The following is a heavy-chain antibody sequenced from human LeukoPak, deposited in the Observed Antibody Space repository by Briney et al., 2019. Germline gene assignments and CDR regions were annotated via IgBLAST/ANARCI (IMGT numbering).Heavy chain of an antibody. CDR2: IYYSGST. J-gene: IGHJ4*02. Sequence: SETLSLTCTVSGGPISSSRYYWRWIRQPPGKGLEWIGTIYYSGSTYYNPSLKSRVTISVDTSKNQFSLKLSSVTAADTAVYYCAESSRWLQDLDYWGQGILVTVSS. CDR1: GGPISSSRYY. D-gene: IGHD5-24*01. CDR3: AESSRWLQDLDY. V-gene: IGHV4-39*01.